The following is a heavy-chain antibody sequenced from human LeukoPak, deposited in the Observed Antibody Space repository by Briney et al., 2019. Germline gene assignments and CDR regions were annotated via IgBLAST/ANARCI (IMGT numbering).Heavy chain of an antibody. J-gene: IGHJ5*02. CDR1: GITFSRNG. Sequence: GGSLRLSCLVSGITFSRNGSQWVRQAPGKGLEWVAFIRYDANEKYYAHSVKGRFTISRDNSRNTVYLQMNSLRAEDTAMYYCAVYHSSGYWNHFDPWGQGTLVTVSS. D-gene: IGHD3-22*01. V-gene: IGHV3-30*02. CDR3: AVYHSSGYWNHFDP. CDR2: IRYDANEK.